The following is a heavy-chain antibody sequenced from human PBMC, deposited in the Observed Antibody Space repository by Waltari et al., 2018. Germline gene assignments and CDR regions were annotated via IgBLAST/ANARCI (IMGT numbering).Heavy chain of an antibody. CDR3: ARVGLGIMGAFDAFDI. J-gene: IGHJ3*02. Sequence: QVQLVQSGAEVMKPGSSVKVSCKASGGTFSSYAISWVRQAPGQGLEWMGGIIPIFGTANYAQKFQGRVTITADESTSTAYMELSSLRSEDTAVYYCARVGLGIMGAFDAFDIWGQGTMVTVSS. CDR2: IIPIFGTA. CDR1: GGTFSSYA. V-gene: IGHV1-69*01. D-gene: IGHD7-27*01.